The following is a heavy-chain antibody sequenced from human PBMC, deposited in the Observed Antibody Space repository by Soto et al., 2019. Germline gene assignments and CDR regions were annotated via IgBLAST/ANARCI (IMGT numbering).Heavy chain of an antibody. J-gene: IGHJ4*02. V-gene: IGHV1-69*06. D-gene: IGHD3-22*01. CDR2: IIPIFGTA. CDR3: ARAGGADSSGYYYGLDY. CDR1: GGTFSSYA. Sequence: GASVKVSCKASGGTFSSYAISWVRQAPGQGLEWMGGIIPIFGTANYAQKFQGRVTITADKSTSTAYMELSSLGSEDTAVYYCARAGGADSSGYYYGLDYWGQGTLVTVSS.